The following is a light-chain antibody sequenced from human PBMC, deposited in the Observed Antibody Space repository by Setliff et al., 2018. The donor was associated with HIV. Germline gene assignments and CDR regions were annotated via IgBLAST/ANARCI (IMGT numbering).Light chain of an antibody. J-gene: IGLJ1*01. CDR3: SSYTSISTYV. V-gene: IGLV2-14*03. CDR1: SSDIGGYNY. Sequence: QSVLTQPASVSGSPGQSITISCTGTSSDIGGYNYVSWYQQHPGKAPKLMIYDVNNRPSGVSTRFSGSKSGNTASLTISGLQAEDEADYYCSSYTSISTYVFGTGTKATVL. CDR2: DVN.